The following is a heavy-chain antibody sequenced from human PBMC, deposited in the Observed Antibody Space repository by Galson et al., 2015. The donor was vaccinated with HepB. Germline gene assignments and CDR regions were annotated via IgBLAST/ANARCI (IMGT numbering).Heavy chain of an antibody. Sequence: SLRLSCAASGFTFSSYAMHWVRQAPGKGLEWVAVISYDGSNKYYADSVKGRFTISRDNSKNTLYLQMNSLRAEDTAVYYCAKGGRSGWYGYDYWGQGTLVTVSS. D-gene: IGHD6-19*01. V-gene: IGHV3-30*04. CDR3: AKGGRSGWYGYDY. CDR2: ISYDGSNK. CDR1: GFTFSSYA. J-gene: IGHJ4*02.